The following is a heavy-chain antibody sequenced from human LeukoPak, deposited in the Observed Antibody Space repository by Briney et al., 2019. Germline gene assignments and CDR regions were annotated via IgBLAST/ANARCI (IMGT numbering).Heavy chain of an antibody. J-gene: IGHJ4*02. Sequence: ASVKVSCKASGYTFTRYDINWVRQATGQGLEWMGWMNPNSGNTGYAKKFQGRVTMTRNTSISTAYMELSSLRAEDTAVYYCARGTKLWSVAVDYWGQGTLVTVSS. V-gene: IGHV1-8*01. D-gene: IGHD2-21*01. CDR2: MNPNSGNT. CDR3: ARGTKLWSVAVDY. CDR1: GYTFTRYD.